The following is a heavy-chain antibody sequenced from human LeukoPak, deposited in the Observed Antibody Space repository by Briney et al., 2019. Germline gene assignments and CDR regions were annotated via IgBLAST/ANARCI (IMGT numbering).Heavy chain of an antibody. J-gene: IGHJ4*02. D-gene: IGHD6-13*01. CDR3: AREYSSSWYFDY. Sequence: PGGSLRLSCAASGFTFSSYSMNWVRQAPGKGLEWVSSISSSSSYIYYADSVKGRFTISRDNAKNSLYLQMNSLRAEDTAVYHCAREYSSSWYFDYWGQGTLVTVSS. CDR1: GFTFSSYS. V-gene: IGHV3-21*01. CDR2: ISSSSSYI.